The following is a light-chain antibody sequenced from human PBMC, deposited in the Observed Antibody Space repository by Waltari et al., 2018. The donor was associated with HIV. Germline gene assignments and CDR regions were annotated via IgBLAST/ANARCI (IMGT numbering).Light chain of an antibody. J-gene: IGKJ2*01. V-gene: IGKV3-15*01. Sequence: EIVMTQSPATLSVSPGERATLSCRASQSISSDLAWYQQKPGQAPRLLIYGASTRAPGIPVKFTGGGSGTEFTLTIRSLQSEDFAIYYCQQYNNWPPGMYAFGQGTKLEMK. CDR3: QQYNNWPPGMYA. CDR1: QSISSD. CDR2: GAS.